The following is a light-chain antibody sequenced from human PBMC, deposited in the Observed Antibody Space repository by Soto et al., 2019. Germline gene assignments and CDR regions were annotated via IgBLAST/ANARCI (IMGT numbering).Light chain of an antibody. J-gene: IGKJ1*01. V-gene: IGKV1-5*03. CDR2: KAS. CDR1: QTISSW. Sequence: DIQMTQSPSTLSGSVGDRVTITCRASQTISSWLAWYQQKPGKAPKLLIYKASTLTSGVPSRFSGSGSGTECTLTISSLQHYDFATYDCQHYNSYSEAVGQGTKVELK. CDR3: QHYNSYSEA.